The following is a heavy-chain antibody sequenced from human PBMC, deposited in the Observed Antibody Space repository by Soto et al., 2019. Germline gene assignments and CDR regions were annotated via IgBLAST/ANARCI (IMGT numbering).Heavy chain of an antibody. CDR2: IYYSGNT. J-gene: IGHJ3*02. D-gene: IGHD3-9*01. CDR3: AQALVFTGGDGFDI. Sequence: QVRLPEWGPGLVKPSQTLSLKCSVSGGSITTGGRYWSWIRQLPGQVLEWIGDIYYSGNTYYNAYLISRVTIAVEEAKNQFSLKLSSVTAADTAVYYSAQALVFTGGDGFDIWGQGRLVTVSS. V-gene: IGHV4-31*02. CDR1: GGSITTGGRY.